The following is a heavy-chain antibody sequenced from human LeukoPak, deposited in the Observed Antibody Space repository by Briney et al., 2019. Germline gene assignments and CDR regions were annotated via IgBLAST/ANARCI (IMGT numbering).Heavy chain of an antibody. V-gene: IGHV4-4*07. J-gene: IGHJ4*02. CDR1: GGSISSYY. CDR2: IHSSGST. D-gene: IGHD3-10*01. CDR3: AREAVHYGPRSLDY. Sequence: SETLSLTCTVSGGSISSYYWSWIRQPAGKGLEWIGRIHSSGSTNYSPSLKSRVAMSLDTSKSQFSLELSSVTAADTAVYYCAREAVHYGPRSLDYWGQGTLVTVSS.